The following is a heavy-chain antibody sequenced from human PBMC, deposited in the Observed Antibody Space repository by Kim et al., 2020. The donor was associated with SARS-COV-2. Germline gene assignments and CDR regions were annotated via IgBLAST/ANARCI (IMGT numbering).Heavy chain of an antibody. CDR2: IYYSGST. CDR3: ARDLYGSGSYQSPDYYGMDV. Sequence: SETLSLTCTVSGASISSGGYYWSWIRQHPGKGLEWIGYIYYSGSTYYNPSLKSRVTISADTSQNQFSLKLSSVTAADTALYYCARDLYGSGSYQSPDYYGMDVWGQGATVTVSS. CDR1: GASISSGGYY. D-gene: IGHD3-10*01. J-gene: IGHJ6*02. V-gene: IGHV4-31*03.